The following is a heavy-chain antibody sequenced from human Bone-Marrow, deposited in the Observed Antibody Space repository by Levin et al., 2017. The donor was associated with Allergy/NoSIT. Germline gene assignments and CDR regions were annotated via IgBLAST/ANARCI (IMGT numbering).Heavy chain of an antibody. V-gene: IGHV3-30-3*01. J-gene: IGHJ4*02. CDR2: ISYDASNK. Sequence: GESLKISCAASGFTFTSYAMLWVRQAPGKGLEWVAVISYDASNKYYADSVKGRFTISRDNSKNTLYLQMNSLRAEDTAVYYCARDPGYGRQSYFDYWGQGTLVTVSS. CDR1: GFTFTSYA. D-gene: IGHD5-18*01. CDR3: ARDPGYGRQSYFDY.